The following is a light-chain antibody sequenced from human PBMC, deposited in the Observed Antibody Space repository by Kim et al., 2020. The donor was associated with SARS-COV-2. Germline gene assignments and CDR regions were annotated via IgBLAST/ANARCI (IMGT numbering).Light chain of an antibody. Sequence: SPGERATLSCRASQTINNRLVWYQHKPGQAPRLLIYDATTRANGVPARFIGSGSETDFTLTISSLQSEDFAVYYCQQSNDWPPLTFGQGTKVDIK. J-gene: IGKJ1*01. CDR2: DAT. CDR3: QQSNDWPPLT. V-gene: IGKV3-15*01. CDR1: QTINNR.